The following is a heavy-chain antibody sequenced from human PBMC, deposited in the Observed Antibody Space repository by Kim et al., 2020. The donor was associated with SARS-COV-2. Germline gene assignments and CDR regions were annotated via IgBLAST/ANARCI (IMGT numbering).Heavy chain of an antibody. CDR1: GFTFSNAW. V-gene: IGHV3-15*01. CDR3: TTWKLWFGEYDAFDI. J-gene: IGHJ3*02. D-gene: IGHD3-10*01. Sequence: GGSLRLSCAASGFTFSNAWMSWVRQAPGKGLEWVGRIKSKTDGGTTDYAAPVKGRFTISRDDSKNTLYLQMNSLKTEDTAVYYCTTWKLWFGEYDAFDIWGQGTMVTVSS. CDR2: IKSKTDGGTT.